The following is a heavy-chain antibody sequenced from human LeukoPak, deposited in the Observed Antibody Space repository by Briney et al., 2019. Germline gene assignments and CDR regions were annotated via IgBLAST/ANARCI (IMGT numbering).Heavy chain of an antibody. D-gene: IGHD2-21*02. J-gene: IGHJ4*02. CDR2: IIPIFGTA. V-gene: IGHV1-69*13. CDR1: GGTFSSYA. CDR3: ATSSWVTATRPGKD. Sequence: ASVKVSCKASGGTFSSYAISWVRRAPGQGLEWMGGIIPIFGTANYAQKFQGRVTITADESTSTAYMELSSLRSEDTAVYYRATSSWVTATRPGKDWGQGTLVTVSS.